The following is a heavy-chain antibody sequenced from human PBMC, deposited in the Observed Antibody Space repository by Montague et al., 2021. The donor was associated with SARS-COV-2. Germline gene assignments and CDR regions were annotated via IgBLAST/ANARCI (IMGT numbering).Heavy chain of an antibody. CDR2: INKGGYGT. V-gene: IGHV3-11*01. CDR3: AREIYTGASYYY. D-gene: IGHD7-27*01. CDR1: GFTFSDYY. J-gene: IGHJ4*02. Sequence: SLRLSCAASGFTFSDYYMAWIRQAPGKGLEWIADINKGGYGTHYADSLGGRFTISRDNAKNSLYLQMNSLRDEDTAAYFCAREIYTGASYYYRGQGALVTVSS.